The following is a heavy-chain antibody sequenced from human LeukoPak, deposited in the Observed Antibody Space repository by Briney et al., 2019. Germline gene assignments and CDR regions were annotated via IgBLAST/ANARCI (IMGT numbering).Heavy chain of an antibody. V-gene: IGHV1-69*13. CDR2: IIPIFGTA. CDR3: ARGVGATPFDY. CDR1: GGTFSSYA. J-gene: IGHJ4*02. Sequence: SVKVSCKASGGTFSSYAISWVRQAPGQGLEGMGGIIPIFGTANYAQKFQGRVTITADESTSTAYMELSSLRSDDTAVYYCARGVGATPFDYWGQGTLVTVSS. D-gene: IGHD1-26*01.